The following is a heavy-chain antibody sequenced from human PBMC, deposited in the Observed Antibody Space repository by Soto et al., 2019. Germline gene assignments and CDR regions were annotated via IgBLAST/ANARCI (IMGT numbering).Heavy chain of an antibody. CDR2: TYYRSKWYN. CDR3: ARGLGPKEQWLLTPNWFDP. Sequence: SQTLSLTCAISGDSVSSNSAAWNWIRQSPSRGLEWLGRTYYRSKWYNGYAVSVKGRITINPDTSKNQFSLQLNSVTPEDTAVYYCARGLGPKEQWLLTPNWFDPWGQGTLVTVSS. V-gene: IGHV6-1*01. CDR1: GDSVSSNSAA. J-gene: IGHJ5*02. D-gene: IGHD6-19*01.